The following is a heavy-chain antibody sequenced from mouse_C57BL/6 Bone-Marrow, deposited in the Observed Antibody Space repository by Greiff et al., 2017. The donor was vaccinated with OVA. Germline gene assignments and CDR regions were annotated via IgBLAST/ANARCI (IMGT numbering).Heavy chain of an antibody. J-gene: IGHJ2*01. Sequence: QVQLQQSGAELVRPGTSVKVSCKASGYAFTNYLIEWVKQRPGQGLEWIGVINPGSGGTNYNEKFKGKATLTADKSSSTAYMQLSSLTSEDSAVYFCAIYSNYNYFDYWGQGTTLTVSS. D-gene: IGHD2-5*01. CDR3: AIYSNYNYFDY. CDR1: GYAFTNYL. CDR2: INPGSGGT. V-gene: IGHV1-54*01.